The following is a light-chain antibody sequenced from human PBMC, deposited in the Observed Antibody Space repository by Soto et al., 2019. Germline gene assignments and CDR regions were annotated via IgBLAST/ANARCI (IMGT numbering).Light chain of an antibody. J-gene: IGKJ5*01. CDR2: DTS. CDR3: QQYGTSEII. Sequence: EIVLTQSPGTLSLSPGERATLSCRASQTLSNSFIAWYQQKPGHAPRLLIYDTSSRATGVPDRYSASGSGTDFTLTISRLEPEDFAVFFCQQYGTSEIIFGQGTRLEIK. V-gene: IGKV3-20*01. CDR1: QTLSNSF.